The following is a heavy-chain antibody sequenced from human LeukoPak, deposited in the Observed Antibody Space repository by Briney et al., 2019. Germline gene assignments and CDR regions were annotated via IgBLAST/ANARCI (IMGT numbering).Heavy chain of an antibody. CDR3: AKDSRYSSACLVY. V-gene: IGHV3-30*18. J-gene: IGHJ4*02. CDR2: ISYDGSNK. Sequence: GRSLRLSCAASGFTFSSYGMHWVRQGPGKGLEWVAVISYDGSNKYYADSVKGRFTISRDNSKNTLYLQMNSLRAEDTAVYYCAKDSRYSSACLVYWGQGTLVTVSS. CDR1: GFTFSSYG. D-gene: IGHD6-25*01.